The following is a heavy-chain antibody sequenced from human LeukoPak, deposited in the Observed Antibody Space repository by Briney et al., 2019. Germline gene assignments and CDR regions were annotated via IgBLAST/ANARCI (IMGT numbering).Heavy chain of an antibody. CDR1: GYTFTSYA. CDR3: ATRGPLGYCSSTSCLGD. J-gene: IGHJ4*02. CDR2: INAGNGNT. V-gene: IGHV1-3*01. D-gene: IGHD2-2*01. Sequence: ASVKVSCKASGYTFTSYAMHWVRQAPGQRLEWMGWINAGNGNTKYSQKFQGRVTITRDTSASTAYMELSSPRSEDTAVYYCATRGPLGYCSSTSCLGDWGQGTLVTVSS.